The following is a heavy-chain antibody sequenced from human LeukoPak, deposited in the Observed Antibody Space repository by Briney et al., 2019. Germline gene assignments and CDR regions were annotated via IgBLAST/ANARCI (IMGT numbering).Heavy chain of an antibody. D-gene: IGHD3-22*01. CDR1: GFTFSDYY. CDR3: ARDPGGDSSGYT. CDR2: ISSSSSYT. Sequence: GGSLRLSCAASGFTFSDYYMSWIRQAPGKGLEWVSYISSSSSYTKYADSVKGRFTISRDNAKNSLYLQVNSLRAEDTALYYCARDPGGDSSGYTWGQGTLVTVSS. J-gene: IGHJ5*02. V-gene: IGHV3-11*05.